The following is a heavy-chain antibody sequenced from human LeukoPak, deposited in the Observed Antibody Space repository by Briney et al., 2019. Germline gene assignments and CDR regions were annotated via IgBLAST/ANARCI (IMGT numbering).Heavy chain of an antibody. CDR2: IRYDGSNK. D-gene: IGHD3-3*01. CDR1: GFTFSSYG. J-gene: IGHJ4*02. CDR3: VTTSITIFGVVIGFDY. Sequence: GGSPRLSCAASGFTFSSYGMHWVRQAPGKGLEWVAFIRYDGSNKYYADSVKGRFTISRDNSKNTLYLQMNSLRAEDTAVYYCVTTSITIFGVVIGFDYWGQGTLVTVSS. V-gene: IGHV3-30*02.